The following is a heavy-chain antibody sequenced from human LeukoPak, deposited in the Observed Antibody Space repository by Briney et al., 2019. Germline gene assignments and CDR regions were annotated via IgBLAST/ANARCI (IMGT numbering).Heavy chain of an antibody. CDR1: GFTFSSYP. CDR2: ISSSSSTI. D-gene: IGHD3-10*01. J-gene: IGHJ5*02. Sequence: GGSLRLSCAASGFTFSSYPLNWVRQAPGKGLEWVSYISSSSSTIYYTDSVNGRFTISRDNARNSLYLQMNNVRDEDTAVYYCARVRGESPRWFDPWGQGTLVTVSS. V-gene: IGHV3-48*02. CDR3: ARVRGESPRWFDP.